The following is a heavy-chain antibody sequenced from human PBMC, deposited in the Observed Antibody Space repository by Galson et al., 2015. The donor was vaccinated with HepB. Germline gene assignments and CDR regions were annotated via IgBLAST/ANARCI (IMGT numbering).Heavy chain of an antibody. CDR3: ARGRTTVWSFDF. Sequence: SVKVSCKASGYTFAYGVTWVRQAPGQGLGGVGWISGSNGSTKSQEKCQGRVTMTTDTSTNPAYMDLRSPTSDDTAVYYCARGRTTVWSFDFWGQGTLVTVSS. D-gene: IGHD2-2*01. V-gene: IGHV1-18*01. CDR1: GYTFAYG. CDR2: ISGSNGST. J-gene: IGHJ4*02.